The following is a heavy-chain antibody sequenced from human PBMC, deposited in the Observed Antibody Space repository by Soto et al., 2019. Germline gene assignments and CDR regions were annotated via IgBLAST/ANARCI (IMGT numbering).Heavy chain of an antibody. Sequence: QVQLVQSGAEVKKPGASVKVSCKASGYTFTSYYMHWVRQAPGQGLEWMGIINPSGGSTSYAQKCQGRVTMTRDTSKSTVYMELSSLRSEDTAVYYCARASLQYYYDSSGYLGYWGQGTLVTVSS. CDR3: ARASLQYYYDSSGYLGY. CDR2: INPSGGST. J-gene: IGHJ4*02. CDR1: GYTFTSYY. V-gene: IGHV1-46*01. D-gene: IGHD3-22*01.